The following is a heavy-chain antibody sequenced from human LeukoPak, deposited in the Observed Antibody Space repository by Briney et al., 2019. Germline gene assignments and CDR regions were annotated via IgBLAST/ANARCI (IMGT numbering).Heavy chain of an antibody. CDR3: ARDSAKLGQKTIAAAGTRAFDY. Sequence: SETLSLTCTVSGGSISSYYWSWVRQPAGKGLEWIGRIYTSGSTNYNPSLKSRVTMSEDTSKNQFSLKLSSVTDADTAVYYCARDSAKLGQKTIAAAGTRAFDYWGQGTLVTVSS. V-gene: IGHV4-4*07. CDR2: IYTSGST. J-gene: IGHJ4*02. D-gene: IGHD6-13*01. CDR1: GGSISSYY.